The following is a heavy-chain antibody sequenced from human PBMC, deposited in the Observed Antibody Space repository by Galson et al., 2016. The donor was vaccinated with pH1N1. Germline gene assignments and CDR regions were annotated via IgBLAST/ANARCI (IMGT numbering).Heavy chain of an antibody. D-gene: IGHD1-26*01. J-gene: IGHJ4*02. V-gene: IGHV1-2*02. CDR1: GYTFTDYY. Sequence: QSGAEVKKPGASVKVSCKAPGYTFTDYYIHWVRQAPGKGLEWMGWINPNSDVTKYAQKFQDRVTMTRDTSINTAYMELSGLTSDDTAVYYCARDSKGGIPFHYWGQGTLVTLSS. CDR3: ARDSKGGIPFHY. CDR2: INPNSDVT.